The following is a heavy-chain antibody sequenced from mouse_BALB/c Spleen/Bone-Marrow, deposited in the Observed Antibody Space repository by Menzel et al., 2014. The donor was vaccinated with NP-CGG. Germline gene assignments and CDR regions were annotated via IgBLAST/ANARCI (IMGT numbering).Heavy chain of an antibody. D-gene: IGHD2-4*01. J-gene: IGHJ3*01. V-gene: IGHV5-6-5*01. Sequence: EANLQEPGGGLVKLGGPLKLPCAVSGSTFSTYAMTWVRQTPEKGLEWVAFISSGGNTYYPDSMKGRFTISRDNAKNILVLQMSSLRSEDTAMYYCARGGELRPWFAYWGQGTLVTVSA. CDR1: GSTFSTYA. CDR2: ISSGGNT. CDR3: ARGGELRPWFAY.